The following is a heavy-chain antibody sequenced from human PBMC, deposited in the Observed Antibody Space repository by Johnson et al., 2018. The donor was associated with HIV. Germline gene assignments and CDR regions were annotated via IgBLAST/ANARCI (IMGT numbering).Heavy chain of an antibody. J-gene: IGHJ3*01. CDR3: ARVHIAARWSNAFDF. CDR1: GFTFSSYW. V-gene: IGHV3-7*03. CDR2: IQHDGSEK. Sequence: VQLVESGGGLVQPGGSLRLSCAASGFTFSSYWMSWVRQAPGKGLEWVANIQHDGSEKYYVDSVKGRFQISRDNSKNTLYLQMDALRPGDTGIYYCARVHIAARWSNAFDFWGQGTMVTVSS. D-gene: IGHD6-6*01.